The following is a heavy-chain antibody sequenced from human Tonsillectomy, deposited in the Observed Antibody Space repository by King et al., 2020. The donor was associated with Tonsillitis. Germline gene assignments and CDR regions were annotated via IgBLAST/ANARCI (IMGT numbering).Heavy chain of an antibody. CDR1: GYSISSGYY. J-gene: IGHJ4*02. CDR3: ARQSYGSGSYYKDY. Sequence: VQLQESGPGLVKPSETLSLTCAVSGYSISSGYYWGWIRQPPGKGLEWIATIYHSGSTYYNPSLKSRVTISVDTSKNQFSPKLSSVTAADTAVYYCARQSYGSGSYYKDYWGQGTLVTVSS. CDR2: IYHSGST. D-gene: IGHD3-10*01. V-gene: IGHV4-38-2*01.